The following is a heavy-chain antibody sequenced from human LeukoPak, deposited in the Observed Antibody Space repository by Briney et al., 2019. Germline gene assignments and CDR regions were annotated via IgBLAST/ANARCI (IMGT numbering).Heavy chain of an antibody. D-gene: IGHD3-10*01. V-gene: IGHV3-7*01. Sequence: GGSLRLSCAASGFTFNRHWMTWVRQAPGKGLEWIANVNPDMSEKNYVESVKGRFTISRDNTKNSLYLQMNSLRAEDTAVYFCARDTLVREGDAFDIWGQGTMVTVSS. CDR1: GFTFNRHW. J-gene: IGHJ3*02. CDR3: ARDTLVREGDAFDI. CDR2: VNPDMSEK.